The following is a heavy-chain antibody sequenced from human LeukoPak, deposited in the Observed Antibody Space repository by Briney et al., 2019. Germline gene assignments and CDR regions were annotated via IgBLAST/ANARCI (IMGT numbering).Heavy chain of an antibody. Sequence: PGGSLRLSCAASGFTFSSYWMHWVRHAPGKGMVWVSHINSDASSTSYADSVKGRFTISRDNAKNTLYLQMNSLRAEDTAMYYCARVGYYFGSGSLIQYYFDYWGQGTLVTVSS. CDR2: INSDASST. CDR1: GFTFSSYW. V-gene: IGHV3-74*01. J-gene: IGHJ4*02. D-gene: IGHD3-10*01. CDR3: ARVGYYFGSGSLIQYYFDY.